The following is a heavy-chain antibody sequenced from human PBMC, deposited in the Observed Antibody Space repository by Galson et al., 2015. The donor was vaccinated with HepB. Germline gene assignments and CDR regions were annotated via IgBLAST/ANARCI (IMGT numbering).Heavy chain of an antibody. CDR3: AKGDSAGDFWSGYYHDGMDV. CDR2: ITGSGGIT. CDR1: GFTFSNYA. D-gene: IGHD3-3*01. V-gene: IGHV3-23*01. Sequence: SLRLSCAVSGFTFSNYAMSWVRQAPGKGLEWVSDITGSGGITYYADSVKGRFTISRDNSKNTLYLQMNSLRAEDTAVYYCAKGDSAGDFWSGYYHDGMDVWGQGTTVTVSS. J-gene: IGHJ6*02.